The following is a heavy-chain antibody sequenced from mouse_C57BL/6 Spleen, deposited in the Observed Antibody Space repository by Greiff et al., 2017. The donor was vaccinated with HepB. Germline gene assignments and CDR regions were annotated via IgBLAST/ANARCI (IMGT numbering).Heavy chain of an antibody. V-gene: IGHV1-47*01. Sequence: VQVVESGAELVKPGASVKMSCKASGYTFTTYPIEWMKQNHGKSLEWIGNFHPYNDDTTYNEKFKGKATLTVEKSSSTVYLELSRLTSDDSAVYYCARGRYYGSRGYYWYFDVWGTGTTVTVSS. CDR3: ARGRYYGSRGYYWYFDV. CDR2: FHPYNDDT. CDR1: GYTFTTYP. J-gene: IGHJ1*03. D-gene: IGHD1-1*01.